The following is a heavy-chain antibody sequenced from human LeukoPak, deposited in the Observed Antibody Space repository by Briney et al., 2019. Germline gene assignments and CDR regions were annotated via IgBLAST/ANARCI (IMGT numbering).Heavy chain of an antibody. D-gene: IGHD5-24*01. Sequence: GGSLRLSCAASGFTFSDYWIHWVRQAPGKGLEWVAIINQNGGDKYYVDSVKGRFTISRDNAKNSLYLQMNSLRAEDTAVFYCAKEGRSLQTYWGQGTLVTVSS. CDR3: AKEGRSLQTY. CDR2: INQNGGDK. J-gene: IGHJ4*02. V-gene: IGHV3-7*03. CDR1: GFTFSDYW.